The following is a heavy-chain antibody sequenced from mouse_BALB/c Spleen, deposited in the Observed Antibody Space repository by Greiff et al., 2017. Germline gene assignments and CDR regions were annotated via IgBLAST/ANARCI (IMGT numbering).Heavy chain of an antibody. V-gene: IGHV2-2*02. D-gene: IGHD1-1*01. J-gene: IGHJ1*01. CDR3: ARTGTTVVATDFDV. Sequence: QVQLKQSGPGLVQPSQSLSITCTVSGFSLTSYGVHWVRQSPGKGLEWLGVIWSGGSTDYNAAFISRLSISKDNSKSQVFFKMNSLQANDTAIYYCARTGTTVVATDFDVWGAGTTVTVSS. CDR1: GFSLTSYG. CDR2: IWSGGST.